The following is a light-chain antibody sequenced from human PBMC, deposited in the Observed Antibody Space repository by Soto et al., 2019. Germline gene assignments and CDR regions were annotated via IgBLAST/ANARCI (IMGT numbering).Light chain of an antibody. J-gene: IGLJ2*01. CDR1: SSNIGAGYD. Sequence: QSVLTQPPSVSGAPGQRVTISCTGSSSNIGAGYDVHWYQQLPGTAPKLLIHGNSNRPSGVPDRFSGSKSGTSASLAITGLQAEDEADYYCQSYDSSLSGHVVFGGGT. CDR2: GNS. V-gene: IGLV1-40*01. CDR3: QSYDSSLSGHVV.